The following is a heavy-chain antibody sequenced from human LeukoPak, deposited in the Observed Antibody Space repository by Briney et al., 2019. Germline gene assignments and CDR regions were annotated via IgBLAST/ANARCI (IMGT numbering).Heavy chain of an antibody. V-gene: IGHV4-31*03. Sequence: SQTLSLTCTVSGGSISSGGYYWSWLRQHPGKGLEWIGYIYYSGSTYYNPSLKSRVTISVDTSKNQFSLKLSSVTAADTAVYYCARDDPYDSSGSLAYWGQGTLVTVSS. J-gene: IGHJ4*02. CDR3: ARDDPYDSSGSLAY. CDR1: GGSISSGGYY. D-gene: IGHD3-22*01. CDR2: IYYSGST.